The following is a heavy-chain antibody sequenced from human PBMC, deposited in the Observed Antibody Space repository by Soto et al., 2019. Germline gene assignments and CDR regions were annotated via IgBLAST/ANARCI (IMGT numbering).Heavy chain of an antibody. V-gene: IGHV3-11*01. D-gene: IGHD3-10*01. J-gene: IGHJ4*02. CDR1: GFRFSDHY. Sequence: QVQLVESGGGLVEPGGSLRLSCAASGFRFSDHYMTWIRQAPGKGLEWVSKISGGGTTIYYADSVKGRFTVSRDNAKNSLYLQMNSLRAEDTAVYYCAGDPYYYGSAFWGQGTLFTVSS. CDR3: AGDPYYYGSAF. CDR2: ISGGGTTI.